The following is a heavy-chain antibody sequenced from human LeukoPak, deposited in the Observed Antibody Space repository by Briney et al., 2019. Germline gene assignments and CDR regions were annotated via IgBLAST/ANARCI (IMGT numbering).Heavy chain of an antibody. CDR3: ARVGRYGYNLEYFDY. CDR1: GGSISSYY. J-gene: IGHJ4*02. CDR2: IYYSGST. D-gene: IGHD5-24*01. V-gene: IGHV4-59*01. Sequence: PSETLSLTCTVSGGSISSYYWSWIRQPPGKGLVWIGYIYYSGSTNYNPSLKSRVTISVDTSKNQFSLKLSSVTAADTAVYYCARVGRYGYNLEYFDYWGQGTLVTVSS.